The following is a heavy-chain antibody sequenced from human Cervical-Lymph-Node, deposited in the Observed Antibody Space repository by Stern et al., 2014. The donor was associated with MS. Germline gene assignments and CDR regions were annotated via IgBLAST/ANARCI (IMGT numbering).Heavy chain of an antibody. CDR3: ARDRNGEGIMAY. V-gene: IGHV1-69*01. D-gene: IGHD3-16*01. Sequence: VQLVESGAEVKKPGSSVKVSCKASGGTFSNSGITWARQAPGQGLAWMGGVITTFASVNVAQKFQGRLTITADEATNTVYMELSSLRSDDTAVYYCARDRNGEGIMAYWGQGTLVTVSS. CDR2: VITTFASV. J-gene: IGHJ4*02. CDR1: GGTFSNSG.